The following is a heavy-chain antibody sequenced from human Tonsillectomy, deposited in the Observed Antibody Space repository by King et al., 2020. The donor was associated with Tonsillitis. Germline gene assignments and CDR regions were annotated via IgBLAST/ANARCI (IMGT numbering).Heavy chain of an antibody. D-gene: IGHD3-10*01. CDR1: GFTFSSYA. CDR2: ISGSGGNT. V-gene: IGHV3-23*04. CDR3: AKEFSYGSGSYPRSYFDY. Sequence: VQLVESGGGLVQPGGSLRVSCAASGFTFSSYAMTWVRQAPGKGLEWVSLISGSGGNTYFADSVKGRFTISRDNSKNTLYLQMNNLTAEDTAVYYCAKEFSYGSGSYPRSYFDYWGQGTLVAVSS. J-gene: IGHJ4*02.